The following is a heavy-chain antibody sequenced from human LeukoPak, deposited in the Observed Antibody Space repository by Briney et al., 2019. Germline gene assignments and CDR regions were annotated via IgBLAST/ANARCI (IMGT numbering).Heavy chain of an antibody. Sequence: PSETLSLTCTVSGYSISSGYYWGWIRQPPGKGLEWIGSIYHSGSTYYNPSLKSRVTISVDTSKNQFSLKLSSVTAADTAVYYCARATPERPRVGATTFPAFDIWGQGTMVTVSS. V-gene: IGHV4-38-2*02. CDR1: GYSISSGYY. D-gene: IGHD1-26*01. CDR3: ARATPERPRVGATTFPAFDI. J-gene: IGHJ3*02. CDR2: IYHSGST.